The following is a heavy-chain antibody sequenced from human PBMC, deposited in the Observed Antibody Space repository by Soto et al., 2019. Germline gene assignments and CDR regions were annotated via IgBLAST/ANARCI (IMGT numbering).Heavy chain of an antibody. CDR2: LAPISGSP. CDR1: VDTFSHYV. CDR3: ARIGVGSRR. V-gene: IGHV1-69*18. Sequence: VQMVQSGAEVKEPGSSVKVSCTNSVDTFSHYVMSWVRQAPGQGLDWMGSLAPISGSPNYAERFEGRLTISADAGTSTMYMELRSLKYDDTAVYYCARIGVGSRRWGQGTMVTVSS. J-gene: IGHJ3*01. D-gene: IGHD1-26*01.